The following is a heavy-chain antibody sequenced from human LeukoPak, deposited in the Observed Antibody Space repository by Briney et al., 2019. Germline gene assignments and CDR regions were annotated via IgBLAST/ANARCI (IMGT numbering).Heavy chain of an antibody. V-gene: IGHV1-18*01. CDR2: ISAYNGNT. D-gene: IGHD6-13*01. CDR3: ARDQGRSSSWYLFEDYYYGMDV. J-gene: IGHJ6*02. Sequence: SVKVSCKASGYTFTSYGISWVRQAPGQGLEWMVWISAYNGNTNYAQKLQGRVTMTTDTSTSTAYMELRSLRSDDTAVYYCARDQGRSSSWYLFEDYYYGMDVWGQGTTVTVSS. CDR1: GYTFTSYG.